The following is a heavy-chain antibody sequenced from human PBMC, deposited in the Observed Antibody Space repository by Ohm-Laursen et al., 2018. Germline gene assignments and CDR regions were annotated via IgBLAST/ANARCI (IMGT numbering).Heavy chain of an antibody. V-gene: IGHV4-34*01. J-gene: IGHJ4*02. CDR2: INHSGNR. Sequence: SDTLSLTWAVYGGSFSGYYWKWIRQPPGEGLEWIGEINHSGNRNFIPSLKSRVAMSVDTSKNQFSLKLTSVTAADTAVYYCARKKNWGMLDYWGQGTLVTVSS. CDR3: ARKKNWGMLDY. D-gene: IGHD7-27*01. CDR1: GGSFSGYY.